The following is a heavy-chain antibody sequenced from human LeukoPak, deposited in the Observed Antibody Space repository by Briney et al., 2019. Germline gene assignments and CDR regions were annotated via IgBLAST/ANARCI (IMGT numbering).Heavy chain of an antibody. CDR3: AKNAASTVTYAEYLQH. CDR2: ISYHGSNK. V-gene: IGHV3-30*18. CDR1: GFTFSSYG. Sequence: AGGSLRLSCAASGFTFSSYGMYWVRQAPGKGLEWVAVISYHGSNKYYADSVKGRFTISRDNSKNTLYLQMNSLRAEDTAVYYCAKNAASTVTYAEYLQHWGQGTLVTVSS. J-gene: IGHJ1*01. D-gene: IGHD4-17*01.